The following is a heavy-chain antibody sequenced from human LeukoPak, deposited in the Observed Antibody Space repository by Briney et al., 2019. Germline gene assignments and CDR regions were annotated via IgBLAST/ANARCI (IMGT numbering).Heavy chain of an antibody. Sequence: PGGSLRLSCAASGFTFSTYAMHWVRQAPGKGLEWVAVIWSDSTNKYYADSVRGRFTISRDNSKNTPYLQMSSLRAEDTAMYYCARDRLTTVTTFHFDYWGQGTLVTVSS. CDR2: IWSDSTNK. D-gene: IGHD4-17*01. J-gene: IGHJ4*02. CDR3: ARDRLTTVTTFHFDY. V-gene: IGHV3-33*01. CDR1: GFTFSTYA.